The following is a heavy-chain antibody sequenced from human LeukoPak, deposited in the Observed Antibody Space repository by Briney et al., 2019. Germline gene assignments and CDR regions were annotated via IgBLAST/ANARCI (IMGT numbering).Heavy chain of an antibody. CDR1: GYSISSGYY. D-gene: IGHD3-16*01. CDR3: AMDSYGPDDY. Sequence: ETLSLTCTASGYSISSGYYWGWIRQPPGKGLEWVAHIKKDGSEKNYVDSVKGRFTISRDNTKNSVYLQMNSLRGEDTGVYYCAMDSYGPDDYWGQGTLVTVSS. J-gene: IGHJ4*02. V-gene: IGHV3-7*04. CDR2: IKKDGSEK.